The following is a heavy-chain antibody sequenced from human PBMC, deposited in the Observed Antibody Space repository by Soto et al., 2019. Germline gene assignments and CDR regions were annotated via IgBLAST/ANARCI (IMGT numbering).Heavy chain of an antibody. J-gene: IGHJ2*01. CDR3: AGVSHDMLTGPPCVWYFDR. D-gene: IGHD3-9*01. CDR1: GGSFSGYY. V-gene: IGHV4-34*01. Sequence: QVQLQQWGAGPLRPLETLSLTCGVSGGSFSGYYWAWIRQSPGKGLEWIGEINDRGSINYNPSLKTRVSISVETSKNHYSLKLGSVTAADTAVYYCAGVSHDMLTGPPCVWYFDRWGRGTLVNVSS. CDR2: INDRGSI.